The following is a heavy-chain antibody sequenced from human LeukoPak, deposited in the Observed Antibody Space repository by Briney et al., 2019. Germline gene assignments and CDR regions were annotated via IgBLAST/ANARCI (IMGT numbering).Heavy chain of an antibody. CDR1: GYTFTSYD. CDR3: ARVSGYDLWHYYGMDV. J-gene: IGHJ6*02. V-gene: IGHV1-8*01. Sequence: ASVKVSCKASGYTFTSYDINWVRQATGQGLEWMGWMNPNSGNTGYAQKFQGRVTMTRNTSISTAYMELRSLRSDDTAVYYCARVSGYDLWHYYGMDVWGQGTTVTVSS. CDR2: MNPNSGNT. D-gene: IGHD5-12*01.